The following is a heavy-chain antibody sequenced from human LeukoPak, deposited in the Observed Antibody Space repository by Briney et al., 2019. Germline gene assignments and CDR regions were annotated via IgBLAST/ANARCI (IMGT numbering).Heavy chain of an antibody. V-gene: IGHV3-30*18. D-gene: IGHD3-16*01. Sequence: GGSLRLSCAASGFTFSSYGMHWVRQAPGKGLEWVAVISYDGSNKYYADSVKGRFTISRDNSKNTLYLQMNSLRAEDTAVYYCAKDPRIMITFGGAFDYWGQGTLVTVSS. CDR1: GFTFSSYG. CDR2: ISYDGSNK. J-gene: IGHJ4*02. CDR3: AKDPRIMITFGGAFDY.